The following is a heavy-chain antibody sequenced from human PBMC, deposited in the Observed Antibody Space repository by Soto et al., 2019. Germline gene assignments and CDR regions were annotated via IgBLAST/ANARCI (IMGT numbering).Heavy chain of an antibody. CDR2: SSNSGSFT. V-gene: IGHV3-11*06. CDR1: GFTFSDHY. J-gene: IGHJ4*02. D-gene: IGHD1-1*01. CDR3: VRSGDNYNLLDY. Sequence: GGSLRLSCAASGFTFSDHYMSWIRQAPGKGLEWIGYSSNSGSFTRYADSVKGRFSISRDNAKNSLYLQINSLRGDDTAIYYCVRSGDNYNLLDYWGQGTPVTVS.